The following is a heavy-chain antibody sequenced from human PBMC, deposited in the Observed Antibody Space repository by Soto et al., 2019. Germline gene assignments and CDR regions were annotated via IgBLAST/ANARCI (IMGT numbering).Heavy chain of an antibody. Sequence: SETLSLTCTVSGGSISSYYWSWIRQPPGKGLEWIGYIYYSGSTNYNPSLKSRVTISVDTSKNQFSLKLSSVTAADTAVYYCASYYYDSSGLFDYWGQGTLVTVSS. CDR3: ASYYYDSSGLFDY. CDR1: GGSISSYY. J-gene: IGHJ4*02. CDR2: IYYSGST. D-gene: IGHD3-22*01. V-gene: IGHV4-59*01.